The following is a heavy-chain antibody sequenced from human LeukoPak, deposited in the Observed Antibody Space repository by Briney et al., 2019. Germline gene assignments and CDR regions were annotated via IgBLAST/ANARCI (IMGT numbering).Heavy chain of an antibody. CDR3: TRDVSRDGYNPKFDY. D-gene: IGHD5-24*01. CDR1: GFTFGDYA. CDR2: IRSKAYGGTT. Sequence: GRSLRLSCTASGFTFGDYAMSWFRQAPGKGLEWVGFIRSKAYGGTTEYAASVKGRFTISRGDSKSIAYLQMNSLKTEDTAVYYCTRDVSRDGYNPKFDYWGQGTLVTVSS. J-gene: IGHJ4*02. V-gene: IGHV3-49*03.